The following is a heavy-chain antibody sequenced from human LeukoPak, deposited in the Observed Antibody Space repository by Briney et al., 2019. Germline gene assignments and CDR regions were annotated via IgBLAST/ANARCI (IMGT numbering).Heavy chain of an antibody. J-gene: IGHJ3*01. Sequence: GGSLRLPCATSGIPFCDFAMTWVRQVPGGGMQWVSTITRSGQNTYYADSVKGRFTLSQDDYKGMLYLQMNRLRAEDTAMYYCVKDDYCSIPGCVIDALVVWGQGTVVTVSS. D-gene: IGHD4-11*01. CDR1: GIPFCDFA. V-gene: IGHV3-23*01. CDR3: VKDDYCSIPGCVIDALVV. CDR2: ITRSGQNT.